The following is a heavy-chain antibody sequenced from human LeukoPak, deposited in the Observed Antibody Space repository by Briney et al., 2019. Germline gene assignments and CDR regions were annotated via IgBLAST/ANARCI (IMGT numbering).Heavy chain of an antibody. CDR1: GGSFSGYY. CDR2: INHSGST. Sequence: SETLSLTCAVYGGSFSGYYWSWIRQPPGKGLEWIGEINHSGSTNYNPSLKSRVTISVDTSKNQFSLKLSSVTAADTAVYYCARVFRKEIPGYCSSTSCYDFHYYYYMDVWGKGTTVTVSS. D-gene: IGHD2-2*01. V-gene: IGHV4-34*01. J-gene: IGHJ6*03. CDR3: ARVFRKEIPGYCSSTSCYDFHYYYYMDV.